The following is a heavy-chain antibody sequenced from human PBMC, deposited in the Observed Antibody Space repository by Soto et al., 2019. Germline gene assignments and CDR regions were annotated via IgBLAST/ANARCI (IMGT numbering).Heavy chain of an antibody. Sequence: QITLKESGPTLVKPTQTLTLTCTFSGFSLSTSGVGVGWIRQPPGKALEWLALIYWDDDKRYSPSRKSRLTITKDTSKNQVVLTMTNMDPVDTATYYCAHGYYGSGSYYADAFDYWGQGTLVTVSS. CDR1: GFSLSTSGVG. V-gene: IGHV2-5*02. J-gene: IGHJ4*02. CDR3: AHGYYGSGSYYADAFDY. CDR2: IYWDDDK. D-gene: IGHD3-10*01.